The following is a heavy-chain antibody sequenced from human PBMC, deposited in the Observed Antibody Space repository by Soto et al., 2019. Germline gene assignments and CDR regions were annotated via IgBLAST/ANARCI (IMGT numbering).Heavy chain of an antibody. Sequence: ASVKVSCKASGYTFTSYGISWVRQAPGQGLEWMGWISAYNGNTNYAQKLQGRVTMTTDTSTSTAYMELSSLRSEDTAVYYCARSIVVVTALDYWGQGTPVTVSS. V-gene: IGHV1-18*01. CDR2: ISAYNGNT. J-gene: IGHJ4*02. CDR1: GYTFTSYG. CDR3: ARSIVVVTALDY. D-gene: IGHD2-21*02.